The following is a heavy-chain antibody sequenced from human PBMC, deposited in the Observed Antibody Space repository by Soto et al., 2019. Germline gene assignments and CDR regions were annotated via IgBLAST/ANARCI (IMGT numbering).Heavy chain of an antibody. Sequence: ASVKVSCKASGYTFTSYGISWLRQSPGQGLEWMGWISAYNGNTNYAQKLQGRVTMTTDTSTSTAYMELRSLRSDDTAVYYCARYYDFWSGYYSPSVFDYWGQGTLVTVSS. D-gene: IGHD3-3*01. CDR3: ARYYDFWSGYYSPSVFDY. CDR1: GYTFTSYG. J-gene: IGHJ4*02. V-gene: IGHV1-18*01. CDR2: ISAYNGNT.